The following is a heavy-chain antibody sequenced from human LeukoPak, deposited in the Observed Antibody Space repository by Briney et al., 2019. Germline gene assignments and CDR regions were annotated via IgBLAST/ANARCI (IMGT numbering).Heavy chain of an antibody. J-gene: IGHJ4*02. CDR3: ARHLSGITGYTYGRGIDY. D-gene: IGHD5-18*01. CDR2: IKKDGSDK. Sequence: PGGSLRLSCAASGFTFSSYSMNWVRQAPGKGLEWVANIKKDGSDKYYVDSVKGRFTISRDNAKTSLYLQMNSLRAEDTAVYYCARHLSGITGYTYGRGIDYWGQGTLVTVSS. CDR1: GFTFSSYS. V-gene: IGHV3-7*01.